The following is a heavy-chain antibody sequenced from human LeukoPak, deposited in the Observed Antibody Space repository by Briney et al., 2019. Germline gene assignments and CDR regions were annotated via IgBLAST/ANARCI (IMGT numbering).Heavy chain of an antibody. CDR2: IYYSGST. J-gene: IGHJ4*02. Sequence: SETLSLTCTVSGGSISSYYWSWIRQPPGKGLEWIGYIYYSGSTNYNPSLKSRVTMSVDTSKNQFSLKLSSVTAADTAVYYCARDKSGFYSSSWYDYWGQGTLVTVSS. D-gene: IGHD6-13*01. CDR3: ARDKSGFYSSSWYDY. V-gene: IGHV4-59*12. CDR1: GGSISSYY.